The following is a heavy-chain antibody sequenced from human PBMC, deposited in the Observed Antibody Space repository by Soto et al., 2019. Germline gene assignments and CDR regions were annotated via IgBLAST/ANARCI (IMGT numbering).Heavy chain of an antibody. CDR2: IYHSGST. J-gene: IGHJ5*02. CDR1: GGSISSGGYS. Sequence: QLQLQESGSGLVKPSQTLSLTCAVSGGSISSGGYSWSWIRQPPGKGLEWIGYIYHSGSTYYNPSLKSRVTISVDRSKNQFSLKLSSVTAADTAVYYCARTTYYYDSRGPYNWFDPWGQGTLVTVSS. CDR3: ARTTYYYDSRGPYNWFDP. V-gene: IGHV4-30-2*01. D-gene: IGHD3-22*01.